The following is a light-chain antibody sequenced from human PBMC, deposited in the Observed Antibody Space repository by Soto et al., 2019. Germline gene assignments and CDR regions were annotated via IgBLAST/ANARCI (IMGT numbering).Light chain of an antibody. Sequence: DIQMTQSPSSVSASVGDRVTITCRASQGINNWLAWYQLKSGKAPNLLIYGASSLQSGVPSRFSGSGSGTDFTLTISILQPEDFATYFCQQADSFPLTFGQGTKVEI. CDR3: QQADSFPLT. CDR2: GAS. CDR1: QGINNW. V-gene: IGKV1-12*01. J-gene: IGKJ1*01.